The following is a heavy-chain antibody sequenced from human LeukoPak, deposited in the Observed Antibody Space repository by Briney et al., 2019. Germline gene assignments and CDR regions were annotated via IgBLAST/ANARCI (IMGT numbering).Heavy chain of an antibody. CDR1: GFTFSIYG. V-gene: IGHV3-30*02. J-gene: IGHJ3*02. CDR2: IRYDGSNK. D-gene: IGHD2-15*01. CDR3: AKVPGSFDAFDI. Sequence: GGSLRLSCAASGFTFSIYGMHWVRQAPGKGLERVAFIRYDGSNKYYADSVKGRFTISRDNSKNTLYLQMNSLRAEDTAVYYCAKVPGSFDAFDIWGQGTMVTVSS.